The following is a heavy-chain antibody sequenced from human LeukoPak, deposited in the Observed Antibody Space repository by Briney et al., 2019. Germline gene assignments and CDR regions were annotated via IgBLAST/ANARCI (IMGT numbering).Heavy chain of an antibody. CDR3: ARDPGGFQLPYYFDY. CDR1: GFTFSSYS. V-gene: IGHV3-21*01. D-gene: IGHD2-2*01. CDR2: ISSSSSYI. Sequence: PGGSLRLSCAASGFTFSSYSMNWVRQAPGKGLGWVSSISSSSSYIYYADSVKGRFTISRDNAKNSLYLQMNSLRAEDTAVYYCARDPGGFQLPYYFDYWGQGTLVTVSS. J-gene: IGHJ4*02.